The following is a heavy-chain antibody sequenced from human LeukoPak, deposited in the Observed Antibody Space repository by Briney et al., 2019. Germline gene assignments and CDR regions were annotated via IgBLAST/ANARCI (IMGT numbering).Heavy chain of an antibody. J-gene: IGHJ3*02. V-gene: IGHV4-39*07. CDR1: GGSISSSSYY. Sequence: PSETLSLTCTVSGGSISSSSYYWGGIRQPPGKGLEWIGSIYYSGSTYYNPSLKSRVTISVDTSKNQFSLKLSSVTAADMAVYYCARENGITIFGVVIRRGYHDAFDIWGQGTMVTVSS. CDR2: IYYSGST. CDR3: ARENGITIFGVVIRRGYHDAFDI. D-gene: IGHD3-3*01.